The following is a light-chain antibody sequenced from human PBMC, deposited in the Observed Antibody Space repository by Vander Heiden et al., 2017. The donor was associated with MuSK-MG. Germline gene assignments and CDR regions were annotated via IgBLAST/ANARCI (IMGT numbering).Light chain of an antibody. Sequence: IQMTQSPSSLSASVGDRVTITCRASQSISSYLNWYQQKPGKAPKLLIYAASSLQSGVPSRFSGSGSGTDFTLTISSLQPEDFATYYCQQSYSTPRLTFGGGTKVEIK. V-gene: IGKV1-39*01. CDR3: QQSYSTPRLT. J-gene: IGKJ4*01. CDR1: QSISSY. CDR2: AAS.